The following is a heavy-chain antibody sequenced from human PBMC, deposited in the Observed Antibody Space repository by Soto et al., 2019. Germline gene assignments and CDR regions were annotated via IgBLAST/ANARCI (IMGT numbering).Heavy chain of an antibody. V-gene: IGHV1-46*01. J-gene: IGHJ6*02. CDR3: ARAGWVSNVGIRPGYYCYGMDV. D-gene: IGHD6-13*01. CDR1: GYTFTSYY. Sequence: QVQLVQSGAEVKKPGASVKVSCKASGYTFTSYYMHWVRQAPGQGLEWMGIINPSGGSTSYAQRCQGSVTMTRGTATRPVYRELSSLRSEDTAVYYWARAGWVSNVGIRPGYYCYGMDVWGQGTTVTVSS. CDR2: INPSGGST.